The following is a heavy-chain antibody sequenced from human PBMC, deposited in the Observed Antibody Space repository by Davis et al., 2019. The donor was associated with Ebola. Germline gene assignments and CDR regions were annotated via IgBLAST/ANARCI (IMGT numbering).Heavy chain of an antibody. Sequence: PSETLSLTCTVSGGSISSHYWSWIRQPPGKGLEWIGYIYYSGSTNYNPSLKSRVTISVDTSKNQFSLRLGSVIAADTAVYYCVRVSEIYDSSGYYKGWFDYWGQGILVTVSS. CDR1: GGSISSHY. D-gene: IGHD3-22*01. CDR2: IYYSGST. J-gene: IGHJ4*02. V-gene: IGHV4-59*11. CDR3: VRVSEIYDSSGYYKGWFDY.